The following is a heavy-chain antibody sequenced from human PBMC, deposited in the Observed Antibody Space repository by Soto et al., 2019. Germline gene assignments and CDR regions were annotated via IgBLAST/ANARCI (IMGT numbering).Heavy chain of an antibody. D-gene: IGHD3-22*01. CDR3: ARAELNYYDSSGYPDY. J-gene: IGHJ4*02. V-gene: IGHV4-31*03. Sequence: QVQLQESGPGLVKPSQTLSLTCTVSGGSISSGGYYWSWIRQHPGKGLEWIGYLYYSGSTYYNPSLKGRVTISVDASKNQFSLKLSSVTAADTAVYYCARAELNYYDSSGYPDYWGQGTLVTVSS. CDR1: GGSISSGGYY. CDR2: LYYSGST.